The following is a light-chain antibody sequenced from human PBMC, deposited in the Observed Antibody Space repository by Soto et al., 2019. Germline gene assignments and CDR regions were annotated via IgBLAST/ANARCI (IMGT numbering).Light chain of an antibody. J-gene: IGLJ2*01. CDR2: LNSDGSH. CDR3: QTWGTGVV. CDR1: SGHSSYA. V-gene: IGLV4-69*01. Sequence: QAVVTQSPSASASLGASVKLTCTLSSGHSSYAIAWHQQQPEKGPRYLMKLNSDGSHSKGDEIPDRFSGSSSGAERYLTISSLQSEDEADYYCQTWGTGVVFGGGTKLTVL.